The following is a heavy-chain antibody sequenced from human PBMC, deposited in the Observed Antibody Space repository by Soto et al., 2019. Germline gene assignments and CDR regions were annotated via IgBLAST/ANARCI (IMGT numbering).Heavy chain of an antibody. J-gene: IGHJ5*02. CDR3: ARDYYGSGSYFQFDP. Sequence: SETLSLTCTVSGGSISSYYWSWIRQPPGKGLEWIGYIYYSGSTNYNPSLKSRVTISVDTSKNQFSLKLSSVTAADTAVYYCARDYYGSGSYFQFDPWGQGTLVTVSS. CDR2: IYYSGST. D-gene: IGHD3-10*01. V-gene: IGHV4-59*01. CDR1: GGSISSYY.